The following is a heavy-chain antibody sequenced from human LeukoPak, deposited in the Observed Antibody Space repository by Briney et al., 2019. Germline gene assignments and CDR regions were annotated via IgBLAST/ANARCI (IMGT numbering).Heavy chain of an antibody. CDR3: ARGVRGSSWYKENYYFDY. D-gene: IGHD6-13*01. J-gene: IGHJ4*02. CDR1: GGSISSYY. V-gene: IGHV4-59*01. Sequence: PSETLSLTCTVSGGSISSYYWSWIRQPPGKGLEWIGYIYYSGSTNYNPSLKSRVTISVDTSKNQFSLKLSSVTAADTAVYYCARGVRGSSWYKENYYFDYWGQGTLVTVS. CDR2: IYYSGST.